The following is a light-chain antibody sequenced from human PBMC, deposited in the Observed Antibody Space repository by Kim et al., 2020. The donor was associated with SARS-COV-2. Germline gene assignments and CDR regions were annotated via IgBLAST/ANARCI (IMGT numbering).Light chain of an antibody. Sequence: IVFPPSPGTLSSSPGERATLSCRASQTVSSSYLAWYQQKPGQAPRLLIYGASSRATGIPDRFSGSGSGTDFTLTISRLEPEDFAVYYCQDYVSSPLTFGGGTKVEIK. J-gene: IGKJ4*01. CDR1: QTVSSSY. CDR2: GAS. CDR3: QDYVSSPLT. V-gene: IGKV3-20*01.